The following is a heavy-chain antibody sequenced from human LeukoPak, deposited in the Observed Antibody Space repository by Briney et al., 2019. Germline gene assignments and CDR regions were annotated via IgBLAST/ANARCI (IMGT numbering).Heavy chain of an antibody. J-gene: IGHJ4*02. Sequence: GGSLRLSCAASGFTFSSYSMNWVRQAPGKGLEWVSSISSSSSYIYYADSVKGRFTISRDNAKNSLYLQMNSLRAEDTAVYYCARGPAANSGNYYAGDYWGQGTLVTVSS. V-gene: IGHV3-21*01. CDR1: GFTFSSYS. D-gene: IGHD1-26*01. CDR2: ISSSSSYI. CDR3: ARGPAANSGNYYAGDY.